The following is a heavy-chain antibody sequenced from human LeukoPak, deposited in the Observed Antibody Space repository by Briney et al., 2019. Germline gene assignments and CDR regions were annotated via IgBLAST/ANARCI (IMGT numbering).Heavy chain of an antibody. CDR2: ISAYNGNT. V-gene: IGHV1-18*01. J-gene: IGHJ5*02. CDR3: ARDRPGYCSSTSCPNWFDP. CDR1: GFTFTSYD. Sequence: ASVKVSCKASGFTFTSYDISWVRQAPGQGLEWMGWISAYNGNTNYAQNLQGRVTMTTDTSTSTAYMELRSLRSEDTAVYYCARDRPGYCSSTSCPNWFDPWGQGTLVTVSS. D-gene: IGHD2-2*01.